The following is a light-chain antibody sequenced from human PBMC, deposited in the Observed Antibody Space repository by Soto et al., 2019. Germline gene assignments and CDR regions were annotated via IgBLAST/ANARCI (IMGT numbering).Light chain of an antibody. Sequence: DVQMTQSPSSLSASVGDRVSITCRASQSIRRYLNWYQHKPGKAPRILIYATSNLQSGVPSRFSGSASGTDFILTISSLQPDDVATYFCQQSYSTPSFGPGTKVDIK. J-gene: IGKJ3*01. CDR1: QSIRRY. CDR2: ATS. V-gene: IGKV1-39*01. CDR3: QQSYSTPS.